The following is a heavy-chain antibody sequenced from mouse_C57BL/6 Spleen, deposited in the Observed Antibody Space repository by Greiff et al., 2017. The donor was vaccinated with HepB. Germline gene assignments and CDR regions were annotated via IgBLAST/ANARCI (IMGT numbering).Heavy chain of an antibody. J-gene: IGHJ2*01. Sequence: VQLQQPGAELVKPGASVKLSCKASGYTFTSYWMHWVKQRPGQGLEWIGMIHPNSGSTNYNEKFKSKATLTVDKSSSTAYMELRSLTSEDTAVYCGARQHGPGYSFDYWGQGTTLTVSS. V-gene: IGHV1-64*01. CDR1: GYTFTSYW. CDR2: IHPNSGST. CDR3: ARQHGPGYSFDY. D-gene: IGHD3-1*01.